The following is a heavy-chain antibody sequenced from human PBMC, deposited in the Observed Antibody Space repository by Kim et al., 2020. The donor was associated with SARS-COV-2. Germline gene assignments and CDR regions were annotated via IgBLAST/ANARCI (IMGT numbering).Heavy chain of an antibody. Sequence: PSLKSRVTISVDTSKNQFSLKLSSVTAADTAVYYCARHRPATAMVTSFDYWGQGTLVTVSS. CDR3: ARHRPATAMVTSFDY. J-gene: IGHJ4*02. D-gene: IGHD5-18*01. V-gene: IGHV4-59*08.